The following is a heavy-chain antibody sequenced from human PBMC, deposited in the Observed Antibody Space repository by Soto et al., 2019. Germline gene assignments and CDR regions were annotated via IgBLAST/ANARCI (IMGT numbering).Heavy chain of an antibody. CDR2: IIPIFGTA. V-gene: IGHV1-69*01. CDR1: GGTFSSYA. CDR3: ARDLKRYYDSSGYGYYYYGMDV. D-gene: IGHD3-22*01. Sequence: QVQLVQSGAEVKKPGSSVKVSCKASGGTFSSYAISWVRQAPGQGLEWMGGIIPIFGTANYAQKFQGRVTITADESTTTAYMELRSLRSEDKAVYYCARDLKRYYDSSGYGYYYYGMDVWGQGTTVTVSS. J-gene: IGHJ6*02.